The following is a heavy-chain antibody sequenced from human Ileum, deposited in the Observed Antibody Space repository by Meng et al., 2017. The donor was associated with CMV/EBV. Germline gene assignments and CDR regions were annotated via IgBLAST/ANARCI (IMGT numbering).Heavy chain of an antibody. CDR2: ISSSSSYI. V-gene: IGHV3-21*01. Sequence: GESLKISCAASGLSFRSYSMNWVRQAPGKGLEWVSSISSSSSYIYYADSVKGRFTISRDNAKNSLYLQMNSLRAEDTAVYYCARGVVSADYDFWSGGWGQGTLVTVSS. D-gene: IGHD3-3*01. J-gene: IGHJ4*02. CDR3: ARGVVSADYDFWSGG. CDR1: GLSFRSYS.